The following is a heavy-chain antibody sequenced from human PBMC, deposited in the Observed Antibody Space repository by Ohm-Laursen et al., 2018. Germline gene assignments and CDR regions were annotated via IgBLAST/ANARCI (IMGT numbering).Heavy chain of an antibody. CDR1: GGTFSRNA. D-gene: IGHD3-22*01. Sequence: ASVKVSCKASGGTFSRNAINWVRQAPGQGLEWMGGITPILGIANYAQKFQGRVTITADKSTSTAYMELSSLRSEDTAVYYCARDLVVAAFDYWGQGTLVTVSS. J-gene: IGHJ4*02. CDR3: ARDLVVAAFDY. CDR2: ITPILGIA. V-gene: IGHV1-69*10.